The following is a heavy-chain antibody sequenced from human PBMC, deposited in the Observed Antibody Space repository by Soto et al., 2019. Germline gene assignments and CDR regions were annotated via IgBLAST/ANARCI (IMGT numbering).Heavy chain of an antibody. J-gene: IGHJ4*02. D-gene: IGHD2-2*01. V-gene: IGHV4-39*01. CDR1: GGSISSSSYY. Sequence: SETLSLTCTVSGGSISSSSYYWGWIRQPPGKGLEWIGSIYYSGSTYYNPSLKSRVTISVDTSKNQFSLKLSSVTAADTAVYYCARAGSYATFFYFDYWGQGTLVTVSS. CDR3: ARAGSYATFFYFDY. CDR2: IYYSGST.